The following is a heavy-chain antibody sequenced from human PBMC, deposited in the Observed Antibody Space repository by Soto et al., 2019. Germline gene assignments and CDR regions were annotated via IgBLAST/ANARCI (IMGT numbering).Heavy chain of an antibody. D-gene: IGHD3-9*01. CDR3: ARDRDILTGYYPY. CDR1: GYTFSTYA. CDR2: INVDNGNT. V-gene: IGHV1-3*01. J-gene: IGHJ4*02. Sequence: ASVKVSCKASGYTFSTYALHWVRQAPGQRLEWMGWINVDNGNTKYSEKLQGRVTFRRDTSASTASMEVSSLRSEDTAVYYCARDRDILTGYYPYWGQGTLVTVSS.